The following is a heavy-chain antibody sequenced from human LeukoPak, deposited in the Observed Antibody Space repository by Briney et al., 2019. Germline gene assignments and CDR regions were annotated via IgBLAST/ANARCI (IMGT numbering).Heavy chain of an antibody. Sequence: PGGSLRLSCAASGFTVSSNYMSWVRQAPGKGLEWVSVIYSGGSTYYADSVKGRFTISRDNSKNMLYLQMNSLRAEDTAVYYCARGDSGTYPTCFDYWGQGTLVTVSS. J-gene: IGHJ4*02. CDR2: IYSGGST. CDR3: ARGDSGTYPTCFDY. D-gene: IGHD1-26*01. V-gene: IGHV3-53*01. CDR1: GFTVSSNY.